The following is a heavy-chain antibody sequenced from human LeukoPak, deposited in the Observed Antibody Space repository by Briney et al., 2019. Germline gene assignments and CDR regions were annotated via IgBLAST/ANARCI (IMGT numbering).Heavy chain of an antibody. D-gene: IGHD6-19*01. V-gene: IGHV1-2*02. Sequence: GASVKVSCKASGYTFTSYGISWVRQAPGQGLEWMGWINPNSGGTNYAQKFQGRVTMTRDTSISTAYMELSRLRSDDTAVYYCARDGGIAVAVDNFDYWGQGTLVTVSS. CDR2: INPNSGGT. J-gene: IGHJ4*02. CDR3: ARDGGIAVAVDNFDY. CDR1: GYTFTSYG.